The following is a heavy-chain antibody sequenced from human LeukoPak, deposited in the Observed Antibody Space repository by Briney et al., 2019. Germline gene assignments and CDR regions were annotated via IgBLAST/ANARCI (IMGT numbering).Heavy chain of an antibody. J-gene: IGHJ3*01. V-gene: IGHV3-21*01. CDR2: ISSSGDYI. Sequence: AGGSLRLSCAASGFTLTGYTMNWVRQAPGKGLEWVSSISSSGDYIYYADSVKGRFAISRDDAQNSLYLQIDSLRADDTAVYYCARDLSSYAYGFDVWGQGTMVTVS. CDR3: ARDLSSYAYGFDV. CDR1: GFTLTGYT. D-gene: IGHD2-2*01.